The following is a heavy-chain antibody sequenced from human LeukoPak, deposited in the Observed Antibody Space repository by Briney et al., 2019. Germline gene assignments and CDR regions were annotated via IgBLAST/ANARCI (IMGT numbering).Heavy chain of an antibody. CDR3: ARPRGPITIFGVVMPGNY. CDR2: INPNSGGT. V-gene: IGHV1-2*02. D-gene: IGHD3-3*01. CDR1: GYTFTGYY. Sequence: ASVTVSCKASGYTFTGYYMHWVRQAPGQGLEWMGWINPNSGGTNYAQKFQGRVTMTRDTSISTAYMELSRLRSDDTAVYYCARPRGPITIFGVVMPGNYWGQGTLVTVSS. J-gene: IGHJ4*02.